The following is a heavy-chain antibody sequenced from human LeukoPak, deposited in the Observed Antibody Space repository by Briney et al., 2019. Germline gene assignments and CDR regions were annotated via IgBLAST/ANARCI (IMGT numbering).Heavy chain of an antibody. D-gene: IGHD1-26*01. J-gene: IGHJ6*03. CDR2: ISGNAGST. CDR3: AKPKEPYYYYYYMDV. V-gene: IGHV3-23*01. CDR1: GFTFSSYA. Sequence: GGSLRLSCAASGFTFSSYAMSWVRQAPGKGLEWVSGISGNAGSTYYGGSVRGRFTISRDNSKNTLYLQMNSLRAEDTAVYYCAKPKEPYYYYYYMDVGGKGTTVTVS.